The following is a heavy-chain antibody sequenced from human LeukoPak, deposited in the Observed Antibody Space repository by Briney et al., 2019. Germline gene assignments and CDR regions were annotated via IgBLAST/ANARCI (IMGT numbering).Heavy chain of an antibody. J-gene: IGHJ4*02. Sequence: GGSLRLSCAASGFTFSSYSMNWVRQAPGKGLEWVSSISSSSSYIYYADSVKGRFTISRDNAKNSLYLQMNSLRAEDTAVYYCARDSRIVVVPAATHPLDYWGQGTLVTVSS. D-gene: IGHD2-2*01. CDR1: GFTFSSYS. CDR3: ARDSRIVVVPAATHPLDY. V-gene: IGHV3-21*01. CDR2: ISSSSSYI.